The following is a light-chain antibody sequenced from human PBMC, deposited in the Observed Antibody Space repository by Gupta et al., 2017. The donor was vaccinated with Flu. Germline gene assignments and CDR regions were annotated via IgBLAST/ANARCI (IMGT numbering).Light chain of an antibody. V-gene: IGKV1-5*03. J-gene: IGKJ2*01. CDR1: QSITHW. CDR2: KAS. Sequence: GDIVTFTRRDSQSITHWVAWYQQKPGKAPKLLIYKASEVQSGLPARFSGSGVGTEFTLTISSLQPDYSATYYCQHNSNYPYTFGQGTKLDIK. CDR3: QHNSNYPYT.